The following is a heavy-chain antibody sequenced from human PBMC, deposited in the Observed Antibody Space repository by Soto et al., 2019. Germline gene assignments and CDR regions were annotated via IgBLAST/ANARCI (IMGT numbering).Heavy chain of an antibody. CDR2: LSGSGSSA. CDR3: AKLSVAAWYFDL. V-gene: IGHV3-23*04. CDR1: GFTFSTSG. J-gene: IGHJ2*01. D-gene: IGHD6-19*01. Sequence: EVQLVESGGGLVKPGGSLRVSCAASGFTFSTSGMGWVRQAPGKGLEWLSVLSGSGSSAYYADSVKGRFTISRDNSKNTLYLQMNSLRTEDTATYYCAKLSVAAWYFDLWGRGTLVTVSS.